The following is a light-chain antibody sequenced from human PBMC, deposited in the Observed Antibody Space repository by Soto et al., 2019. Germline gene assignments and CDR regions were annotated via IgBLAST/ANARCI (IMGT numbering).Light chain of an antibody. CDR1: SSDVGTYNY. CDR2: EVS. J-gene: IGLJ1*01. CDR3: TSYTRDAALV. Sequence: QSVLTQPASVSGSPGQSITISCTGTSSDVGTYNYVSWYQHHPGKAPKLIIYEVSNRPSGVSNRFSGSKSGSTASLTISGPQAEDEADYHCTSYTRDAALVFGTGTKLTVL. V-gene: IGLV2-14*01.